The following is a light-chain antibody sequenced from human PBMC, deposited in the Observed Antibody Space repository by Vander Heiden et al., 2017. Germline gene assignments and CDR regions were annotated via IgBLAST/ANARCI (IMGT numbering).Light chain of an antibody. CDR2: EVS. J-gene: IGLJ2*01. CDR3: CSYAGSSTVV. CDR1: SSDVGSYNL. V-gene: IGLV2-23*02. Sequence: QSARTHPAPVPASPGQSITISCTGTSSDVGSYNLVSWHQQHRGKPPKLMIYEVSKRPSGVSNRFSGSKSGNTASLTIAGLQAEDEADYYCCSYAGSSTVVFGTGTKLTVL.